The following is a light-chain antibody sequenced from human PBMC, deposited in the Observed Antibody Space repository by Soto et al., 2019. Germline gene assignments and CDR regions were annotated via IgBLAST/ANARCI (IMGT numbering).Light chain of an antibody. CDR2: EVN. CDR1: SSDVGGYNY. J-gene: IGLJ1*01. Sequence: QSALAQPPSASGSPGQSVAISCTGTSSDVGGYNYASWYQQHPGKAPKLMIYEVNKRPPGVPDRFSGSKSGNTASLTVSGLQAEDEADYYCSSYAGSSNVFGTGTKVTVL. V-gene: IGLV2-8*01. CDR3: SSYAGSSNV.